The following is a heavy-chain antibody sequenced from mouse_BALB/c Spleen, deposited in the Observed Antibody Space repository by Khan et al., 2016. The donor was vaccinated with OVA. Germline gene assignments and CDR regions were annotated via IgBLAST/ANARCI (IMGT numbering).Heavy chain of an antibody. CDR2: ISYSGST. D-gene: IGHD1-2*01. J-gene: IGHJ2*01. CDR1: GYSITTGYG. Sequence: EVQLQESGPGLVKPSQSLSLTCTVTGYSITTGYGWNWIRQFPGNQLEWMGYISYSGSTNYNPSLKSRISITRDTSKNQLFLQLNSVTTEDTATYYCARTARINYWGQGTTLTVSS. CDR3: ARTARINY. V-gene: IGHV3-2*02.